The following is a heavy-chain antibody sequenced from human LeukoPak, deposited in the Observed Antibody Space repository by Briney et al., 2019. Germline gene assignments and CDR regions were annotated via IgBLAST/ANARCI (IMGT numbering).Heavy chain of an antibody. CDR3: AKRGYFDYYIDS. Sequence: SGGSLRLPCVASGFTFSSFAMTWVRQAPGKGLEWVSDISRSGGSTFYAGSVKGRFSISRDKSKNTLYLQLNSLRVEDTAIYYCAKRGYFDYYIDSWGQGTLVTVSS. J-gene: IGHJ4*02. CDR1: GFTFSSFA. V-gene: IGHV3-23*01. CDR2: ISRSGGST. D-gene: IGHD3-9*01.